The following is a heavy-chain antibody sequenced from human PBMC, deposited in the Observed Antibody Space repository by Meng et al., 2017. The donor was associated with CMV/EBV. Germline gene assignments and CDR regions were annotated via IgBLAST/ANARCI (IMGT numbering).Heavy chain of an antibody. J-gene: IGHJ4*02. Sequence: SGFTVSSNYMSWVRQAPGKGLEWVSVIYSGGSTYYADSVKGRFTISRDNSKNTLYLQMNSLRAEDTAVYYCARASRFGGYYPPLFDYWGQGTLVTVSS. V-gene: IGHV3-66*02. D-gene: IGHD3-22*01. CDR3: ARASRFGGYYPPLFDY. CDR2: IYSGGST. CDR1: GFTVSSNY.